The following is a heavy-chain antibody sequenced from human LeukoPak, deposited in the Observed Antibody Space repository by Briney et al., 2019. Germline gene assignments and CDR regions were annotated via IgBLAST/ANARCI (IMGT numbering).Heavy chain of an antibody. J-gene: IGHJ4*02. D-gene: IGHD3-22*01. Sequence: SETLSLTCTVSGGSISSSSYFWGWVRQPPGKGLGGIGSIYYSGSTYYNPSLKSRVTISVGTSKNQFSLKLSPVTAADTAVYYCARQRHWASDSSGYYGDWGQGTLVTVSS. V-gene: IGHV4-39*01. CDR3: ARQRHWASDSSGYYGD. CDR1: GGSISSSSYF. CDR2: IYYSGST.